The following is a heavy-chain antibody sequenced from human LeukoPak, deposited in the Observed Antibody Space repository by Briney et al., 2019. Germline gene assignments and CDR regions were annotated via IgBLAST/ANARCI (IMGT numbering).Heavy chain of an antibody. CDR3: AKLGPKSSGWNCNAFDI. V-gene: IGHV3-48*03. CDR2: ISSSGSTI. CDR1: GFTFCSFE. Sequence: PGGSLRLSCAASGFTFCSFEMNWVRQAPGKGLEWVSYISSSGSTIYYADSVKGRFTISRDNAKDSLYLQMNSQRAEDTAAYYCAKLGPKSSGWNCNAFDIWGQGTMVTVSS. J-gene: IGHJ3*02. D-gene: IGHD6-25*01.